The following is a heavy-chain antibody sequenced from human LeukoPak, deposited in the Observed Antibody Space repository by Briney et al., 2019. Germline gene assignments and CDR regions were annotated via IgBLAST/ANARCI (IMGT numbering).Heavy chain of an antibody. J-gene: IGHJ4*02. CDR2: MNPNRGKT. CDR3: ARGGGDDSSGYWYDY. CDR1: GYTFTSYD. D-gene: IGHD3-22*01. V-gene: IGHV1-8*03. Sequence: ASVKVSCKPSGYTFTSYDINRVRQATGQGLEWMGWMNPNRGKTGYAQKFQCRVTITRNTSISKDYMELSSLRSEDTALYYCARGGGDDSSGYWYDYWGQGTLVTVSS.